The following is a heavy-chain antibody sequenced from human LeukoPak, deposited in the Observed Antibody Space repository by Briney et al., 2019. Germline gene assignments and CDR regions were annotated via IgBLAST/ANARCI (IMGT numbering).Heavy chain of an antibody. J-gene: IGHJ3*02. D-gene: IGHD3-10*01. CDR1: GFTFRDAW. CDR2: IKSRADSGTP. CDR3: ATQGVLDAIDI. Sequence: GGSLRLSCAASGFTFRDAWMIWVRQAPGKGLEWVGRIKSRADSGTPDNAAPVTGRFTMSRDESNGTLFLQMKSLTTEDTAVHYCATQGVLDAIDICGQGTMVIVSS. V-gene: IGHV3-15*01.